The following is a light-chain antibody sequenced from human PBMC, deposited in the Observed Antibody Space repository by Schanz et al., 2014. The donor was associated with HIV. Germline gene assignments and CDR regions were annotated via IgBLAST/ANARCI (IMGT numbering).Light chain of an antibody. Sequence: QSVLTQPPSASGTPGQRVTISCSGSSSDIGSNYVYWYQQLPGTAPKLLIYDDTQRPSGVPDRFSGSKSGTSASLAITGLQAEDEADYYCSSYTSSSTPYVFGTGTKLTVL. V-gene: IGLV1-47*02. CDR1: SSDIGSNY. J-gene: IGLJ1*01. CDR3: SSYTSSSTPYV. CDR2: DDT.